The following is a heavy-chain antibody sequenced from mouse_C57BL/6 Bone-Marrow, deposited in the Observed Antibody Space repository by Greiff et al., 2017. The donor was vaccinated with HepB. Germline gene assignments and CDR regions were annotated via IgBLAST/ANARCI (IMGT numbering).Heavy chain of an antibody. D-gene: IGHD2-4*01. CDR1: GFTFNTYA. V-gene: IGHV10-3*01. CDR3: VREGGYDYGYAMDY. Sequence: EVQGVESGGGLVQPKGSLKLSCAASGFTFNTYAMHWVRQAPGKGLEWVARIRSKSSNYATYYADSVKDRFTISRDDSQSMLYLQMNNLKTEDTAMYYCVREGGYDYGYAMDYWGQGTSVTVSS. CDR2: IRSKSSNYAT. J-gene: IGHJ4*01.